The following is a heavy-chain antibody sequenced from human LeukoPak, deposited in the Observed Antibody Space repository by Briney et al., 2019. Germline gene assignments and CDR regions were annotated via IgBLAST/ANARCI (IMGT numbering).Heavy chain of an antibody. D-gene: IGHD2-2*01. J-gene: IGHJ4*02. CDR2: ISGSGGST. CDR3: AKEGCSSTSCFYDY. V-gene: IGHV3-23*01. Sequence: GGSLRLPCAASGFTFSSYAMSWVRQAPGKGLEWVSAISGSGGSTYYADSVKGRFTISRDNSKNTLYLQMNSLRAEDTAVYYCAKEGCSSTSCFYDYWGQGTLVTVSS. CDR1: GFTFSSYA.